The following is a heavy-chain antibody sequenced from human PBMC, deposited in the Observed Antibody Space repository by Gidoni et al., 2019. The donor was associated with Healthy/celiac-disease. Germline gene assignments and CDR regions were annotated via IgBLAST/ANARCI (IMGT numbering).Heavy chain of an antibody. Sequence: QVQLVQSGAAVKKPGAAVQVSCKFSVYTLTELSIHWVRQAPGKGREWMGRFDPEDGETIYAQKFQGRVTMTEDTSTDTAYMELSSLRSEDTAVYYCATDLKAKHYFDYWGQGTLVTVSS. J-gene: IGHJ4*02. D-gene: IGHD5-12*01. CDR3: ATDLKAKHYFDY. V-gene: IGHV1-24*01. CDR2: FDPEDGET. CDR1: VYTLTELS.